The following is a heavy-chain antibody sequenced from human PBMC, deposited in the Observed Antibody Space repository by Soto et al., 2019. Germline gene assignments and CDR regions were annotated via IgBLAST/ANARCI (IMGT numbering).Heavy chain of an antibody. D-gene: IGHD3-16*01. CDR1: GFTFDDNA. Sequence: GGSLRLSCAVSGFTFDDNAMHWVRQAPEKGLEWVSGINWKSDIGYADSVKGRFTISRDNAENSLYLQMSSLRAEDTALYYCAISQDRGGRTTFIYWGRGTQVTVSS. V-gene: IGHV3-9*01. CDR2: INWKSDI. CDR3: AISQDRGGRTTFIY. J-gene: IGHJ4*02.